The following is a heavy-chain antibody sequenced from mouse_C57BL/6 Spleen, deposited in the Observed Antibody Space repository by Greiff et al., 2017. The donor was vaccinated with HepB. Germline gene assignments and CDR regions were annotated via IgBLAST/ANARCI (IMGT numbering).Heavy chain of an antibody. CDR3: ARDVWSVDYFDY. CDR2: ISYDGSN. CDR1: GYSITSGYY. V-gene: IGHV3-6*01. Sequence: EVQLQESGPGLVKPSQSLSLTCSVTGYSITSGYYWNWIRQFPGNKLEWMGYISYDGSNNYNPSLKNRISITRDTSKNQFFLKLNSVTTEDTATYYCARDVWSVDYFDYWGQGTTLTVSS. J-gene: IGHJ2*01.